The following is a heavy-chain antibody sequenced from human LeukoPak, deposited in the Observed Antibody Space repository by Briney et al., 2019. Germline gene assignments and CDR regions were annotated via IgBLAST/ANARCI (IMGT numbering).Heavy chain of an antibody. D-gene: IGHD6-13*01. V-gene: IGHV4-34*01. J-gene: IGHJ4*02. CDR3: ARGRHRIVAAGTGSDY. CDR1: GGSFSGYY. Sequence: SETLSLTCAVYGGSFSGYYWSWIRQPPGKGLEWIGEINHSGSTNYNPSLKSRVTISVDTSKNQFSLKLSSVTAADTAVYYCARGRHRIVAAGTGSDYWGQGTLVTVSS. CDR2: INHSGST.